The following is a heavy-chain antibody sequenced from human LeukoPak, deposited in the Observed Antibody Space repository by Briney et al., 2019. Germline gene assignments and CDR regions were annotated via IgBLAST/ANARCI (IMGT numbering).Heavy chain of an antibody. J-gene: IGHJ4*02. D-gene: IGHD6-13*01. V-gene: IGHV1-2*02. CDR1: GYTFTGYY. Sequence: ASVKVSCKASGYTFTGYYMHWVRQAPGQGLEWMGWINPNSGGTNYAQKSQGRVTMTRDTSISTAFMELSRLRSDDTAVYYCARDAPRIAAAGHGDYWGQGTLVTVSS. CDR2: INPNSGGT. CDR3: ARDAPRIAAAGHGDY.